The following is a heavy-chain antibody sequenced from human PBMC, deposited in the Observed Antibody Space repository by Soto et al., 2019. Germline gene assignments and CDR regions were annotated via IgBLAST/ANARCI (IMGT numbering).Heavy chain of an antibody. Sequence: SETLSLTCTVSGGSISSSSYYWGWIRQPPGKGLEWIGSIYYSGSTYYNPSLKSRVTISVDTSKNQFSLHLNSVTPEDTAVYYCAAVGDHFIRLLRYARMDVWGQGTTVTVSS. V-gene: IGHV4-39*07. D-gene: IGHD4-17*01. CDR2: IYYSGST. CDR1: GGSISSSSYY. J-gene: IGHJ6*02. CDR3: AAVGDHFIRLLRYARMDV.